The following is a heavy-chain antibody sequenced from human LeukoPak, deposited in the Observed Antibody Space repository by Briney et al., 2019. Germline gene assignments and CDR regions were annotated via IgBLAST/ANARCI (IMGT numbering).Heavy chain of an antibody. CDR1: GGSISSSSYY. Sequence: QPSETLSLTGTVSGGSISSSSYYWGWIRQPPGKGLEWIGSIYYSGSTYYNPSLKSRVTISVDTSKNQFSLKLSSVTAADTAVYYCARQAFIPSYYYYYYGMDVWGQGTTVTVSS. CDR2: IYYSGST. V-gene: IGHV4-39*01. D-gene: IGHD3-16*01. J-gene: IGHJ6*02. CDR3: ARQAFIPSYYYYYYGMDV.